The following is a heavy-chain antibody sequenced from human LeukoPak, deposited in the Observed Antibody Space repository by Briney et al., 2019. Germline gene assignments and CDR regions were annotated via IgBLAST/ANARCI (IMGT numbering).Heavy chain of an antibody. J-gene: IGHJ4*02. D-gene: IGHD3-22*01. CDR3: ARPGGEMENSSGYYYGY. Sequence: SETLSLTCTVSGGSISSGSYYWSWIRQPAGKGLEWIGRIYTSGSTNYNPSLKSRVTISVDTSKNQFSLKLSSVTAADTAVYYCARPGGEMENSSGYYYGYWGQGTLVTVSS. CDR1: GGSISSGSYY. V-gene: IGHV4-61*02. CDR2: IYTSGST.